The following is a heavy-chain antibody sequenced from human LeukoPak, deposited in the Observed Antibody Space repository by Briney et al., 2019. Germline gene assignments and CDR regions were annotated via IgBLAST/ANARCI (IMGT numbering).Heavy chain of an antibody. CDR2: IYYSGST. CDR3: ARGELAVAAIYYFDY. CDR1: GGSISSSSYY. D-gene: IGHD6-19*01. V-gene: IGHV4-39*01. Sequence: PSETLSLTCTVSGGSISSSSYYWGWIRQPPGKGLEWIGSIYYSGSTYYNPSLKSRVTISVDTSKNQFSLKLSSVTAADTAAYYCARGELAVAAIYYFDYWGQGTLVTVSS. J-gene: IGHJ4*02.